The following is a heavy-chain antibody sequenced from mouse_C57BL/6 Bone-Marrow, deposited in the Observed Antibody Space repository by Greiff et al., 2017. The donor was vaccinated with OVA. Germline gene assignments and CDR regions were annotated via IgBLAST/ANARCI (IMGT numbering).Heavy chain of an antibody. V-gene: IGHV1-5*01. J-gene: IGHJ2*01. CDR3: TRKCPGGD. CDR2: IYPGTSDT. Sequence: EVQLQQSGPVLARPGASVKMSCKTSGYTFTSYWMHWVKQRPGQGLEWIGAIYPGTSDTSYNQKFKGKAKLTAVTSSSTAYMKLSSLTNEDDAVYYSTRKCPGGDWGKGTTLTVSS. CDR1: GYTFTSYW. D-gene: IGHD1-1*02.